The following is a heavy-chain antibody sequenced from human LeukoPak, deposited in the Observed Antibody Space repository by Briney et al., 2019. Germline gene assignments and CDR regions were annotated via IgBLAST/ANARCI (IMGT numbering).Heavy chain of an antibody. CDR3: ARVNYGSGTCFDY. D-gene: IGHD3-10*01. Sequence: GGSLRLSCTASGFTFDDYAMHWVRQAPGMGLEWVSGINWNSGGIAYADSVKGRFTISRDNAKNSLNLQMNSLRVEDTAVYYCARVNYGSGTCFDYWGQGTLVTVSS. V-gene: IGHV3-9*01. CDR2: INWNSGGI. CDR1: GFTFDDYA. J-gene: IGHJ4*02.